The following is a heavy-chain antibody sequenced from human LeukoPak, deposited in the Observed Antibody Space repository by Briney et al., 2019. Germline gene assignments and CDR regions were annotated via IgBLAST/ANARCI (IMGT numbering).Heavy chain of an antibody. CDR3: AKDLHSGGDY. V-gene: IGHV3-23*01. CDR1: GFTVSSKY. D-gene: IGHD3-16*01. CDR2: ISGSGGST. J-gene: IGHJ4*02. Sequence: GGSLRLSCAASGFTVSSKYMSWVRQAPGKGLEWVSAISGSGGSTYYADSVKGRFTISRDNSKNTLYLQMNSLRAEDTAVYYCAKDLHSGGDYWGQGTLVTVSS.